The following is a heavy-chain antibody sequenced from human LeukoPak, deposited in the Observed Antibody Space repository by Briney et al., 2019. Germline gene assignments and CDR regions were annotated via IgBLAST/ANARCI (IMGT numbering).Heavy chain of an antibody. CDR1: GFTFSTNW. V-gene: IGHV3-7*01. CDR2: IKQDGSEK. Sequence: GGSLRLSCPASGFTFSTNWRSWVGQAPGKGLEWVANIKQDGSEKNYVDSVKGRFTISRDNAKSSLYLQMNSLRVEDTAVYYCAKAGNGFGYWGQGALVTVSS. D-gene: IGHD2-8*01. CDR3: AKAGNGFGY. J-gene: IGHJ4*02.